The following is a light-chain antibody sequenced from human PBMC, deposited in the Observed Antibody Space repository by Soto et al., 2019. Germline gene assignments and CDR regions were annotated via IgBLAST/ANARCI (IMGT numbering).Light chain of an antibody. J-gene: IGKJ4*01. CDR1: QGIRSH. V-gene: IGKV1-27*01. CDR2: AAS. Sequence: DIQMTQSPSSLSASVGDSVTITCRASQGIRSHLAWYQQKPGKVPKLLIYAASTLQSGFPSRFSGSGSATDFTLTISSLQPEDVATYYCQKYNSAPLTFGGGTKVEIK. CDR3: QKYNSAPLT.